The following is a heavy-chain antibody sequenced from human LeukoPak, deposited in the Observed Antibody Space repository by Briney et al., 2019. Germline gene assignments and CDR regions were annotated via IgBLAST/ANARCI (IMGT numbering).Heavy chain of an antibody. D-gene: IGHD4-17*01. J-gene: IGHJ4*02. V-gene: IGHV1-2*02. Sequence: ASVKVSCKASGYTFTGYYIHWVRQAPGQGLEWMGWINPNSGGTNYAQRFQDRVTMTTDTSINTAYMEMRRLRSDDSAAYYCARDSHLFLLTTTSPGGLGAIDYWGQGTLVTVSS. CDR3: ARDSHLFLLTTTSPGGLGAIDY. CDR1: GYTFTGYY. CDR2: INPNSGGT.